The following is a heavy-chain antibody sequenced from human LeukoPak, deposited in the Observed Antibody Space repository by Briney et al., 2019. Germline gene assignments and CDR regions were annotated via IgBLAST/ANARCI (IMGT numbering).Heavy chain of an antibody. CDR2: IDWDDDK. V-gene: IGHV2-70*11. D-gene: IGHD2-15*01. Sequence: ESGPTLVNPTQTLTLTCTFSGFSLSTSAMCVSWIRQPPGKALEWLARIDWDDDKYYSTSLKTRLTISKDTSKNQVVLTMTSMDPVDTATYYCARTRLVVSATHYYSYYMDVWGKGTTVTISS. J-gene: IGHJ6*03. CDR3: ARTRLVVSATHYYSYYMDV. CDR1: GFSLSTSAMC.